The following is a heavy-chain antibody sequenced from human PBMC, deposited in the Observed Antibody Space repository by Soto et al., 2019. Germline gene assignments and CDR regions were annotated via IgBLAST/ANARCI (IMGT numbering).Heavy chain of an antibody. D-gene: IGHD3-22*01. Sequence: SVKVSCKATGGIFSSYAINWVRQAPGQALEWMGGIIPVFGEPNYAQRFQGRVTITAGESTSTAYMELSSLRSEDTAVYYCARDPKNYFDSGDHSPPLIYWGQGTLVTVSS. V-gene: IGHV1-69*13. CDR1: GGIFSSYA. CDR2: IIPVFGEP. CDR3: ARDPKNYFDSGDHSPPLIY. J-gene: IGHJ4*02.